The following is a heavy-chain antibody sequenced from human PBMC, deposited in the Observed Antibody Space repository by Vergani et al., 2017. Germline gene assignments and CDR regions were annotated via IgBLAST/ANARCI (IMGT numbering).Heavy chain of an antibody. CDR1: GFTFDDYA. Sequence: EVQLVESGGVVVQPGGSLRLSCAASGFTFDDYAMHWVRQAPGKGLEWVSLISWDGGSTYYADSVKGRFTISRDNSTNSLYLQMNSLRAEDTALYYCAKDRGGSYYFDYWGQGTLVTVSS. CDR2: ISWDGGST. CDR3: AKDRGGSYYFDY. D-gene: IGHD1-26*01. V-gene: IGHV3-43D*03. J-gene: IGHJ4*02.